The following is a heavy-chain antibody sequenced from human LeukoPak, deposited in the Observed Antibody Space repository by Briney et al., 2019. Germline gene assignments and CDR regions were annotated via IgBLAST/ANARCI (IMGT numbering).Heavy chain of an antibody. CDR1: GFTFSGSA. J-gene: IGHJ4*02. D-gene: IGHD3-22*01. Sequence: GGSLRLSCAASGFTFSGSAMHWVRQASGKGLEWVGRIRSKANSYATAYAASVKGRFTISRDDSKNTAYLQMNSLKTEDTAVYYCTRHAQRITMIVVVITKIYWGQGTLVTVSS. V-gene: IGHV3-73*01. CDR3: TRHAQRITMIVVVITKIY. CDR2: IRSKANSYAT.